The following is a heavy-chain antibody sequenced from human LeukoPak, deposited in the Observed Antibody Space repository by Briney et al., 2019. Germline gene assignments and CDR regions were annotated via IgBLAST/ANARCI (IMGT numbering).Heavy chain of an antibody. Sequence: SETLSLTCAVYGGSFSGYYWNWIRRPPGKGPEWIGEINHSGSTTYNPSLKSRVTISVDTSKNQFSLKLSSVTAADTAVYYCATSPATSRNYWGQGTLVTVSS. J-gene: IGHJ4*02. CDR2: INHSGST. CDR1: GGSFSGYY. V-gene: IGHV4-34*01. CDR3: ATSPATSRNY. D-gene: IGHD2-15*01.